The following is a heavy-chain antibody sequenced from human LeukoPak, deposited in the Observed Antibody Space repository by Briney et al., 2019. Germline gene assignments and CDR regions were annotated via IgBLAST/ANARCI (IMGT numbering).Heavy chain of an antibody. D-gene: IGHD3-3*01. V-gene: IGHV4-59*12. CDR2: IYYSGST. CDR1: GGSISSYY. CDR3: ARPHYDFWSGYPSCFDS. J-gene: IGHJ4*02. Sequence: SETLSLTCTVSGGSISSYYWSWIRQPPGKGLEWIGYIYYSGSTNYNPSLKSRVTISVDTSKNQFSLKLSSVTAADTAVYYCARPHYDFWSGYPSCFDSWGQGTLVTVSS.